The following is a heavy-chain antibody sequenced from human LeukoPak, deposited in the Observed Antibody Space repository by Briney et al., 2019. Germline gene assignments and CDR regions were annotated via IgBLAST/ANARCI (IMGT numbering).Heavy chain of an antibody. CDR3: ATSGGYTYGESPGIY. Sequence: ASVKVSCKASGYTFNNYGISWVRQAPGQGLEWMGCISAYNGNTNYAQKLQGRVTMTTDTSTSTAYMELRSLRSDDTAVYYCATSGGYTYGESPGIYRGQGTLVTVSS. D-gene: IGHD5-18*01. J-gene: IGHJ4*02. CDR1: GYTFNNYG. V-gene: IGHV1-18*01. CDR2: ISAYNGNT.